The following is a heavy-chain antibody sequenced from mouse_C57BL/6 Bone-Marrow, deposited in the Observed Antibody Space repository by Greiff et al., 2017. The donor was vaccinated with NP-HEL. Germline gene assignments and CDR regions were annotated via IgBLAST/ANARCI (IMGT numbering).Heavy chain of an antibody. D-gene: IGHD1-1*01. Sequence: QVQLQQPGAELVMPGASVKLSCKASGYTFTSYWMHWVKQRPGQGLEWIGEIDPSDSYTTYNQKFKGKSTLTVDTSSSTAYMQLSSLTSEDSAVYYGTRDHYGSSDAFAMDYWGQGTSVTVSS. V-gene: IGHV1-69*01. CDR3: TRDHYGSSDAFAMDY. CDR1: GYTFTSYW. J-gene: IGHJ4*01. CDR2: IDPSDSYT.